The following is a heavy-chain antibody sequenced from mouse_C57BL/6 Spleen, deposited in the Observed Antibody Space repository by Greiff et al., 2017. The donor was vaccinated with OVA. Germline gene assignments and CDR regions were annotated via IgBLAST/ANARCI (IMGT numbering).Heavy chain of an antibody. CDR2: ISSGSSTI. Sequence: EVKLMESGGGLVKPGGSLKLSCAASGFTFSDYGMHWVRQAPEKGLEWVAYISSGSSTIYYADTVKGRFTISRDNAKNTLFLQMTSLRSEDTAMYYCAREDYYGSIHDYWGQGTTLTVSS. CDR1: GFTFSDYG. V-gene: IGHV5-17*01. D-gene: IGHD1-1*01. CDR3: AREDYYGSIHDY. J-gene: IGHJ2*01.